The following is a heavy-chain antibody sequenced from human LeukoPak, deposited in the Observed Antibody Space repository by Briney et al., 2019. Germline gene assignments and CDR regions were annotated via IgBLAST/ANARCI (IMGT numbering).Heavy chain of an antibody. CDR2: ISYDGSNK. CDR1: GFTFSSYG. Sequence: GGSLRLSCAASGFTFSSYGMHWVRQAPGKGLEWVAVISYDGSNKYYADSVKGRFTISRDNSKNTLYLQMNSLRAEDTAVYYYAKDLGRRYFDWLCDYWGQGTLVTVSS. CDR3: AKDLGRRYFDWLCDY. J-gene: IGHJ4*02. V-gene: IGHV3-30*18. D-gene: IGHD3-9*01.